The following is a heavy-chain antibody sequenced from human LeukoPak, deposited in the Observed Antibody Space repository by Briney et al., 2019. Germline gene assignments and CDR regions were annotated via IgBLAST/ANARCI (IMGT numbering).Heavy chain of an antibody. CDR3: ARITYYYDSSGYYARILDY. V-gene: IGHV3-7*01. CDR1: GFTFSSYW. D-gene: IGHD3-22*01. Sequence: GGSLRLSCAASGFTFSSYWMSWVRQAPGKGLEWVANIKQDGSEKYYVDSVKGRFTISRDNAKNSLYLQMNSLRAEDTAVYYCARITYYYDSSGYYARILDYWGQGTLVTVSS. J-gene: IGHJ4*02. CDR2: IKQDGSEK.